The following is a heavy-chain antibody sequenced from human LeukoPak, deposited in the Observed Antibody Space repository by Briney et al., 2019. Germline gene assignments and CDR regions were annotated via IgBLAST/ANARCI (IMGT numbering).Heavy chain of an antibody. Sequence: PSETLSLTCTVSGGSISSGGYYWSWIRQHPGKGLEWIGYIYYSGSTNYNPSLKSRVTISVDTSKNQFSLKLSSVTAADTAVYYCARVKRGFWTFDVWGQGTMVSVSS. CDR2: IYYSGST. V-gene: IGHV4-61*08. D-gene: IGHD1-1*01. J-gene: IGHJ3*01. CDR3: ARVKRGFWTFDV. CDR1: GGSISSGGYY.